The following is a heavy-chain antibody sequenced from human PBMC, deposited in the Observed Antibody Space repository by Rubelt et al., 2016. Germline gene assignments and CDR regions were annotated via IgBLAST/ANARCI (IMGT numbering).Heavy chain of an antibody. CDR1: GGSISSSSYY. D-gene: IGHD1-26*01. CDR2: IYFSGST. CDR3: ASGSWDASAFDI. V-gene: IGHV4-39*07. Sequence: QLQLQESGPGLVKPSETLSLTCTVSGGSISSSSYYWGWIRQPPGKGLEWIGSIYFSGSTYYNPSLKSRVTISVDTSKNQFSLKLSSVTAADTAVYYCASGSWDASAFDIWGQGTMVTVSS. J-gene: IGHJ3*02.